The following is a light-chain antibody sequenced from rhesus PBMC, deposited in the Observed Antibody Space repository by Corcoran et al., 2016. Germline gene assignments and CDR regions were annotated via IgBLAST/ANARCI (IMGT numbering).Light chain of an antibody. V-gene: IGKV2-72*02. Sequence: DIVMTQTPLSLPITPGEPASISCRSSQSLLHSNGNTYLHWYLQKPCQSPQRLIYGGSNRASGGPDRFVGRGADTDFKLKSSNVEAEDVGVYFCVQAIAFPYSFGQGTKVEIK. CDR1: QSLLHSNGNTY. CDR2: GGS. CDR3: VQAIAFPYS. J-gene: IGKJ2*01.